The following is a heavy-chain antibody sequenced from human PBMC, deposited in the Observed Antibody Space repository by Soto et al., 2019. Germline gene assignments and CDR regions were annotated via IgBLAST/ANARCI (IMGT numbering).Heavy chain of an antibody. CDR2: MYPNNGQT. D-gene: IGHD3-16*01. Sequence: QVQLVQSGAEVKRPGASVKVSCKASGDTFSNFDFNWVRQATGQGPEWMGWMYPNNGQTAYARTFQGRVTMTWNSSTSTAYMALSSLTSEDTAVYYCATMIRGLIHWLEPWGQCTLVTVSS. CDR1: GDTFSNFD. J-gene: IGHJ5*02. V-gene: IGHV1-8*01. CDR3: ATMIRGLIHWLEP.